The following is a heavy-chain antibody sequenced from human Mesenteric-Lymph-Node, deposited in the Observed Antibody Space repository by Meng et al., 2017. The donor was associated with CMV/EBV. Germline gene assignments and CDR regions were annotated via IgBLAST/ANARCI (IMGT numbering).Heavy chain of an antibody. CDR1: GFTFSSYS. J-gene: IGHJ6*02. D-gene: IGHD2-2*01. V-gene: IGHV3-48*04. CDR3: AREYCSSTSCYRYHYYYGMDV. CDR2: ISSSSSTI. Sequence: GESLKISCAASGFTFSSYSMNWVRQAPGKGLEWVSYISSSSSTIYYADSVKGRFTISRDNAKNSLYLQMNSLRAEDTAVYYCAREYCSSTSCYRYHYYYGMDVWGQGTTVTVSS.